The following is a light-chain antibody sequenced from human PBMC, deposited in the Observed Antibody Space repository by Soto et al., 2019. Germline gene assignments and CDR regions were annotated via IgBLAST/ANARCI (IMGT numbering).Light chain of an antibody. J-gene: IGKJ3*01. Sequence: EIVLTQSPATLSLSPGERATLSCRTSQSVSNYLAWYQQKPGQAPRLLMYDASNRATGIPARFSGSGSGTDFTLTISRLEPEDFAVYYCQQYGSSRTFGPGTKVDIK. V-gene: IGKV3-20*01. CDR1: QSVSNY. CDR2: DAS. CDR3: QQYGSSRT.